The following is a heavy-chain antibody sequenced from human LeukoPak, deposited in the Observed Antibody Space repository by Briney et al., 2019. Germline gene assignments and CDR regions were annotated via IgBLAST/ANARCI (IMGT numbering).Heavy chain of an antibody. J-gene: IGHJ4*02. CDR3: AKLDCSSFSCYTVDY. CDR1: GFTFSSYA. D-gene: IGHD2-2*02. CDR2: ISGSGGST. Sequence: GGSLRLSCAASGFTFSSYALSWVRQAPGKGLEWVSAISGSGGSTYYADSVKGRFTISRDNSKNTLYVQMNSLRAEDTAIYYCAKLDCSSFSCYTVDYWGQGTLVTVSS. V-gene: IGHV3-23*01.